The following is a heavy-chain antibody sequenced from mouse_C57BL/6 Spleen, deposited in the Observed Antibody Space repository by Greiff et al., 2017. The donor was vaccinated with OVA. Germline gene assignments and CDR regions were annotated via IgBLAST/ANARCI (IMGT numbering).Heavy chain of an antibody. D-gene: IGHD4-1*01. J-gene: IGHJ2*01. CDR1: GFTFSDYG. CDR3: ARVLNWDPHYFDY. Sequence: EVKLMESGGGLVKPGGSLKLSCAASGFTFSDYGMHWVRQAPEKGLEWVAYISSGSSTIYYADTVKGRFTISRDNAKNTLFLQMTSLRSEDTAMYYCARVLNWDPHYFDYWGQGTTLTVSS. CDR2: ISSGSSTI. V-gene: IGHV5-17*01.